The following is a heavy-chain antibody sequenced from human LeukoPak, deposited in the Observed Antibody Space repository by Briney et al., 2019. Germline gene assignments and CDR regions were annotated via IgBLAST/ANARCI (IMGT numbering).Heavy chain of an antibody. Sequence: GRSLRLSCAASGFTFDDYAMHWVRQAPGKGLEWVSGISWNSGSIGYADSVEGRFTISRDNAKNSLYLQMNSLRAEDTALYYCAKVFGDFDYWGQGTLVTVSS. J-gene: IGHJ4*02. CDR3: AKVFGDFDY. V-gene: IGHV3-9*01. CDR2: ISWNSGSI. D-gene: IGHD2-21*01. CDR1: GFTFDDYA.